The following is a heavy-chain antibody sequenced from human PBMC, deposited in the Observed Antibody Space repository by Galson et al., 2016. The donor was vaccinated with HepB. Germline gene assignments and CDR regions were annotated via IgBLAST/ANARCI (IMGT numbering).Heavy chain of an antibody. D-gene: IGHD2/OR15-2a*01. V-gene: IGHV4-61*02. J-gene: IGHJ6*04. CDR2: FYSSGST. CDR3: ARQRAFPRSYYGIDV. Sequence: TLSLTCTVSGGSISSASYYWSWIRQPAGKGLEWIGRFYSSGSTNQNPSLKSRVSISVDMSKNQLSLQLRSVTAADTAVYYCARQRAFPRSYYGIDVWGKGTTVTVSS. CDR1: GGSISSASYY.